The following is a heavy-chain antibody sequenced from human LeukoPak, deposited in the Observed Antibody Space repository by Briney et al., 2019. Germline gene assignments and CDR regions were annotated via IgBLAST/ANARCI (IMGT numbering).Heavy chain of an antibody. V-gene: IGHV4-59*01. J-gene: IGHJ3*02. CDR3: ARDVGGRTGASDI. Sequence: PSETLSLTCTVSGGSISSYYWSWIRQPPGEGLEWIEYIHYSGSTNYNPSFKSRVTISVDTSKNQFSLKLSSVTAADTAVYYCARDVGGRTGASDIWGQGTMVTVSS. D-gene: IGHD1-26*01. CDR2: IHYSGST. CDR1: GGSISSYY.